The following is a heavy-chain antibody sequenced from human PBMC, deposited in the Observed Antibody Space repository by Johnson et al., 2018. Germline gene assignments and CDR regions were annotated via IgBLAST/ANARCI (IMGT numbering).Heavy chain of an antibody. Sequence: VQLLESGGGVVQPGRSLRLSCAASRFTFSDYGMHWVRQAPGKGLEWVAVTSYDGNNKYYADSVKGRFTISRDNSKNTLYLQMNSLRAEDTAVYYCAKGGGGYPNYYYMDVWGKGTTVTVSS. D-gene: IGHD1-26*01. J-gene: IGHJ6*03. CDR2: TSYDGNNK. CDR3: AKGGGGYPNYYYMDV. CDR1: RFTFSDYG. V-gene: IGHV3-30*18.